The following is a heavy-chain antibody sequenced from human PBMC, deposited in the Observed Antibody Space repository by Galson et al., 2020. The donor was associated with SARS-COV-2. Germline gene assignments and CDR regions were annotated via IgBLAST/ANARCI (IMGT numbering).Heavy chain of an antibody. D-gene: IGHD2-2*01. Sequence: GESLKISCAASGFTFSSYSMNWVRQAPGKGLEWVSSISSSSSYIYYADSVMGRFTISRDNAKNSLYLQMNSLRAEDTAVYYCARDHGPTVGVPAARPGNFYYYYGMDVWGQGTTVTVSS. V-gene: IGHV3-21*01. CDR1: GFTFSSYS. CDR3: ARDHGPTVGVPAARPGNFYYYYGMDV. J-gene: IGHJ6*02. CDR2: ISSSSSYI.